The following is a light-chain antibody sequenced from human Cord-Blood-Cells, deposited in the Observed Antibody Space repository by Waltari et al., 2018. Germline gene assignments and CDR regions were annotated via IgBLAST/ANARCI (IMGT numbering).Light chain of an antibody. CDR2: SNN. Sequence: QSVLTQPPSASGTPGQRVTISCSGRSPNIGRNTVNWYQQLPGTAPKLLIYSNNQRPSGVPGRFSGSKSGTSASLAISGLQSEDEADYYCAAWDDSLNGVVFGGGTKLTVL. V-gene: IGLV1-44*01. CDR3: AAWDDSLNGVV. CDR1: SPNIGRNT. J-gene: IGLJ2*01.